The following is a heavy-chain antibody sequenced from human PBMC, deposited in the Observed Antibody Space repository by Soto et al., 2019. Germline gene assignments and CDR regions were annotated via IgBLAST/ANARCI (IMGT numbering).Heavy chain of an antibody. V-gene: IGHV3-30*18. Sequence: PGGSLRLSCAASGFTFSSYGMHWVRQAPGKGLEWVAVISYDGSNKYYADSVKGRFTISRDNSKNTLYLQMNSLRAEDTAVYYCAKDPGNYEYFDYWGQGTLVTVSS. CDR1: GFTFSSYG. D-gene: IGHD4-4*01. J-gene: IGHJ4*02. CDR2: ISYDGSNK. CDR3: AKDPGNYEYFDY.